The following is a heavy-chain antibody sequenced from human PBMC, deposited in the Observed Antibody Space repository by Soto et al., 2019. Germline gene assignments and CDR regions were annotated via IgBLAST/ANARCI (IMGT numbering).Heavy chain of an antibody. Sequence: QVQLVQSGAEVKKPGASVKVSCKASGYTFTSYGISWVRQAPGQGLEWMGWISAYNGNTNYAQKLQGRVTMTTDTSTSTAYMELRSLRSDDTAVYYCASSYYDSSGFPSGDYYYYYGMDVWGQGTTVTVSS. V-gene: IGHV1-18*04. J-gene: IGHJ6*02. CDR1: GYTFTSYG. D-gene: IGHD3-22*01. CDR2: ISAYNGNT. CDR3: ASSYYDSSGFPSGDYYYYYGMDV.